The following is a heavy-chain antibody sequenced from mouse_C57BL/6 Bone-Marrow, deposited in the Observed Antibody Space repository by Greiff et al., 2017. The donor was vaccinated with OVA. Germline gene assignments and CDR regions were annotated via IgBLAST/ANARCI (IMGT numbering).Heavy chain of an antibody. CDR1: GYTFTEYT. D-gene: IGHD2-4*01. CDR2: FYPGSGSI. V-gene: IGHV1-62-2*01. J-gene: IGHJ3*01. CDR3: ARREDYDYEGEAWFAG. Sequence: QVQLQQSGAELVKPGASVKLSCKASGYTFTEYTIHWVQQRSGQGLEWIGWFYPGSGSIKYNEKFKDKDTLSADNSSSTVYMELSRLTSEDSAVYFCARREDYDYEGEAWFAGWGQGTLVTVSA.